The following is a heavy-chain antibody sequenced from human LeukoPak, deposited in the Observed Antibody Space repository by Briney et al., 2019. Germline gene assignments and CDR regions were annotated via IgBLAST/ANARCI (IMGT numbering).Heavy chain of an antibody. CDR2: IYHSGST. D-gene: IGHD3-22*01. Sequence: PSGTLSLTCAVSGGSISSSNWWSWVRQPPGKGLEWIGEIYHSGSTNYNPSLKSRVTISVDTSKNQFSLKLSSVTAADTAVYYCASSITMIVVVNGAFDIWGQGTMVTVSS. CDR1: GGSISSSNW. V-gene: IGHV4-4*02. CDR3: ASSITMIVVVNGAFDI. J-gene: IGHJ3*02.